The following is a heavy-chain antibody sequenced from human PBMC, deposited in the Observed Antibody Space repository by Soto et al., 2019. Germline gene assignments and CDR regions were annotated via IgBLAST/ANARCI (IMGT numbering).Heavy chain of an antibody. CDR2: ISSSSSTK. CDR1: GFTFSDYY. J-gene: IGHJ4*02. Sequence: PGGSLRLSCAASGFTFSDYYMSWIRQAPGKGLEWVSYISSSSSTKHYADSVKGRFTISRDNAKNSLYLQMNSLRAEDTAVYYCAKNPGYYYDSTGYHFDYWGQGTLVTVSS. CDR3: AKNPGYYYDSTGYHFDY. V-gene: IGHV3-11*01. D-gene: IGHD3-22*01.